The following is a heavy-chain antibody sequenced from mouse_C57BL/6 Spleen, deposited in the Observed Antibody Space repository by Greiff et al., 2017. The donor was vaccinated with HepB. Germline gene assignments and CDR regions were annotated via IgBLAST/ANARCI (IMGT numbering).Heavy chain of an antibody. CDR3: ASLTTVVEGLFAY. V-gene: IGHV1-7*01. CDR2: INPSSGYT. CDR1: GYTFTSYW. Sequence: VQLQQSGAELAKPGASVKLSCKASGYTFTSYWMHWVKQRPGQGLEWIGYINPSSGYTQYNQKFKDKATLTADKSSSTAYMQLSSLTYEDSAVYYCASLTTVVEGLFAYWGQGTLVTVSA. D-gene: IGHD1-1*01. J-gene: IGHJ3*01.